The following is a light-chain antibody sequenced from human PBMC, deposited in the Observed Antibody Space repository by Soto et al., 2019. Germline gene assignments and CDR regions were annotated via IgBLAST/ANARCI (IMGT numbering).Light chain of an antibody. V-gene: IGLV1-40*01. J-gene: IGLJ2*01. CDR2: GNN. Sequence: QTVVTQPPSVFGAPGQRVTISCTGSSSNIGAGYDVHWYQQLPGTAPKLLIYGNNNRPSGVPDRFSGSKSGTSASLAITGLQAEDEADYYCQSYDSSLSALVFGGGTKLTVL. CDR1: SSNIGAGYD. CDR3: QSYDSSLSALV.